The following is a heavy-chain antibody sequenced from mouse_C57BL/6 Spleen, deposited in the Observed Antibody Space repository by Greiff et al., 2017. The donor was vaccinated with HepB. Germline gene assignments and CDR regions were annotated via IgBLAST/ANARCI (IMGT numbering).Heavy chain of an antibody. CDR2: IYPGDGDT. D-gene: IGHD3-2*02. CDR1: GYAFSSYW. Sequence: QVQLKQSGAELVKPGASVKISCKASGYAFSSYWMNWVKQRPGKGLEWIGQIYPGDGDTNYNGKFKGKATLTADKSSSTAYMQLSSLTSEDSAVYFCASTAQATLYAMDYWGQGTSVTVSS. CDR3: ASTAQATLYAMDY. V-gene: IGHV1-80*01. J-gene: IGHJ4*01.